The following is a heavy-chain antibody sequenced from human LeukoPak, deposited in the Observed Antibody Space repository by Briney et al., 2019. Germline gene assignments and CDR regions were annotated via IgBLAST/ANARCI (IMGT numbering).Heavy chain of an antibody. CDR3: AGGNGYYSLTTY. J-gene: IGHJ1*01. D-gene: IGHD3-22*01. Sequence: GRSLRLSCAASDSIFRHYGMHWVRQAPGKGLEWVAVIGDDGSNKHYADSVKGRFTISRDNSKNTVYLQMDSLRAEDTAVYYCAGGNGYYSLTTYWGQGTLVTVSS. V-gene: IGHV3-33*03. CDR1: DSIFRHYG. CDR2: IGDDGSNK.